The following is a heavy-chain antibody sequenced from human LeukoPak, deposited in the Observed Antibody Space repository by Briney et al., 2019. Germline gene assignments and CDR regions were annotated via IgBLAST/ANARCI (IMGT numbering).Heavy chain of an antibody. D-gene: IGHD1-26*01. CDR2: IYHSGST. CDR1: GGSISSNNYY. J-gene: IGHJ4*02. Sequence: SETLSLTCTVSGGSISSNNYYWGWIRQPPGKGLEWIGSIYHSGSTYYNPSLKSRVTISVDTSKNQFSLKLSSVTAADTAVYYCARDRGGYFQGYWGQGTLVTVSS. V-gene: IGHV4-39*07. CDR3: ARDRGGYFQGY.